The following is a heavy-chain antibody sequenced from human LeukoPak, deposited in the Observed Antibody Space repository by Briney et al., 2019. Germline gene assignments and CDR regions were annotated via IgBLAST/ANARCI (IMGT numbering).Heavy chain of an antibody. J-gene: IGHJ5*02. Sequence: KASETLSLTCAGSGGAFSGYYWSWVRQPPGKGLEWIGEINHSGATNYNPPLKSRVTISVSTDKNQFSLRLTSVSAADTGVCYCTTVTRGGIAVTGTFGPSGHGTQVTVSP. V-gene: IGHV4-34*01. CDR1: GGAFSGYY. D-gene: IGHD6-19*01. CDR3: TTVTRGGIAVTGTFGP. CDR2: INHSGAT.